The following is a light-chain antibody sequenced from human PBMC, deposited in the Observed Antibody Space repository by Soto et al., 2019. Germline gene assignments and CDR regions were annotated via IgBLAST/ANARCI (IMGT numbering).Light chain of an antibody. J-gene: IGKJ2*01. CDR3: LRYGDSPPAYT. V-gene: IGKV3-20*01. CDR2: GAS. Sequence: EIVLTQSPGTVSLSPGERATLSCRASQSVSSRNLAWYRQKPGQAPSLLIFGASNRATGIPDRFSCSGSGTDFTLTISRLEPEDGAVYYCLRYGDSPPAYTFGQGTKLEIK. CDR1: QSVSSRN.